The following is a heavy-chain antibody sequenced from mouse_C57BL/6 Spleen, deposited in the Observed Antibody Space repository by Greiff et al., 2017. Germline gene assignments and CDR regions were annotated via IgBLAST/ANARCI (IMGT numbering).Heavy chain of an antibody. V-gene: IGHV1-47*01. CDR2: FHPYNDDT. Sequence: QVHVKQSGAELVKPGASVKMSCKASGYTFTTYPIEWMKQNHGKSLEWIGNFHPYNDDTKYNEKFKGKATLTVEKSSSTVYLELSRLTSDDSAVYYCARSDDYEGVLAYWGQGTLVTVSA. CDR1: GYTFTTYP. D-gene: IGHD2-4*01. J-gene: IGHJ3*01. CDR3: ARSDDYEGVLAY.